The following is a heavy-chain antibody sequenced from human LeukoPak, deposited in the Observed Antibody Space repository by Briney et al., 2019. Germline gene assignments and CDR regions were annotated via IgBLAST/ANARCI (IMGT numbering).Heavy chain of an antibody. J-gene: IGHJ4*02. Sequence: GGSLRLSCAASEFIFRSYEMNWVRQAPEKGLEWVSYISGSGSTIYYADSVKGRFTISRDNAKNSLYLQMNSLRAEDMALYYCAKGGYSGYDSGFDYWGQGTLVTVSS. V-gene: IGHV3-48*03. CDR1: EFIFRSYE. CDR3: AKGGYSGYDSGFDY. D-gene: IGHD5-12*01. CDR2: ISGSGSTI.